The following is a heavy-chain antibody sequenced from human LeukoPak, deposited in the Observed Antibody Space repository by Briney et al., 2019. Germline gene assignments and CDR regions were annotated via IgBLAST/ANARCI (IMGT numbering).Heavy chain of an antibody. V-gene: IGHV1-2*02. J-gene: IGHJ4*02. Sequence: ASVKVSCKASGYTFTGYYMHWVRQAPGQGLEWMGWINPNSGGTNYAQKFQGRVTMTRDTSISTAYMELSRLRSDDTAVYYCARGGSRRRTMTTGPNDYWGQGTLVTVSS. CDR3: ARGGSRRRTMTTGPNDY. D-gene: IGHD4-17*01. CDR1: GYTFTGYY. CDR2: INPNSGGT.